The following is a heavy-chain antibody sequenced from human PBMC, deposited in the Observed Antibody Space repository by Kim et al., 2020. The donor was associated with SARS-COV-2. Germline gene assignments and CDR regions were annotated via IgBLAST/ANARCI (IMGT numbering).Heavy chain of an antibody. CDR2: IYYSGST. CDR1: GDSISYYY. J-gene: IGHJ4*02. Sequence: SETLSLTCTVSGDSISYYYCSWIRQPPGKGLEWIGYIYYSGSTNYNPSLKSRVTISVDTSKNQFSLELTSVTAADTAGYYCARSEGRSSGQQFDYWGQGT. CDR3: ARSEGRSSGQQFDY. V-gene: IGHV4-59*01. D-gene: IGHD6-13*01.